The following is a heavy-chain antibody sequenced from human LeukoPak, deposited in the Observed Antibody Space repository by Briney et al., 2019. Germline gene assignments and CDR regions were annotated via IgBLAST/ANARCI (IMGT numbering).Heavy chain of an antibody. J-gene: IGHJ6*02. CDR2: IYSGGST. CDR3: ARKNEFPYSYYAMDV. V-gene: IGHV3-66*01. CDR1: GFTFSSYA. D-gene: IGHD3-10*01. Sequence: GGSLRLSCAASGFTFSSYAMSWVRQAPGKGLEWVSIIYSGGSTYYADSVKGRFTISRDNSKNTPYLQMNSLRAEDTAVYYCARKNEFPYSYYAMDVWGQGTTVTVSS.